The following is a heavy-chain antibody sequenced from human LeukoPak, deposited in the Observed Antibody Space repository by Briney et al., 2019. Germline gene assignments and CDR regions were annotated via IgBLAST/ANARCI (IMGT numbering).Heavy chain of an antibody. CDR3: VKKVVVGATSPYSDFQD. CDR1: GFTFSSYT. CDR2: ISGSGVTT. Sequence: GGSLRLSCVVSGFTFSSYTMHWVRQAPGKGLEWVSAISGSGVTTHYAGSVQGRFSISRDNSKNTLYLQMNSLRVEDTALYYCVKKVVVGATSPYSDFQDWGQGTLVTVSS. V-gene: IGHV3-23*01. D-gene: IGHD1-26*01. J-gene: IGHJ1*01.